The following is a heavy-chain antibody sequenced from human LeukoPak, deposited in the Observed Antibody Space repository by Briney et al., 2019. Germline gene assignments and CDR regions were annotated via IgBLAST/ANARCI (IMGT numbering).Heavy chain of an antibody. CDR2: ISGSGGRT. D-gene: IGHD5-18*01. J-gene: IGHJ4*02. Sequence: GGSLRLSCAASGFTFSSYAMSWVRQAPGKGLEWVSTISGSGGRTYYADSVKGRVTISRDNSKNTLHQQMNSLRAEDTAVYYCPKELHLYSNGTYFDYWGQGTLVTVSS. CDR3: PKELHLYSNGTYFDY. CDR1: GFTFSSYA. V-gene: IGHV3-23*01.